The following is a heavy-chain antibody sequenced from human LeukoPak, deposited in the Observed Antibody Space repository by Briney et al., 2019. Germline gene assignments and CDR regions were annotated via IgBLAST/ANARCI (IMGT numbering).Heavy chain of an antibody. D-gene: IGHD6-13*01. J-gene: IGHJ4*02. Sequence: PSETLSLTCTVSGVSISSYYWSWIRQPPGKGLEWIGYIYYSGSTNYNPSLKSRVTISVDTSKNQFSLKLSSVTAADTAVYYCASSKYSSSLRGVGPFDYWGQGTLATVSS. CDR1: GVSISSYY. V-gene: IGHV4-59*08. CDR2: IYYSGST. CDR3: ASSKYSSSLRGVGPFDY.